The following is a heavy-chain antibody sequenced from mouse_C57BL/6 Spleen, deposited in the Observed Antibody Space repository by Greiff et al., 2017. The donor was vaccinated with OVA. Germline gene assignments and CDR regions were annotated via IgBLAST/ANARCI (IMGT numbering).Heavy chain of an antibody. D-gene: IGHD1-1*01. J-gene: IGHJ2*01. V-gene: IGHV1-61*01. Sequence: VQLQQPGAELVRPGSSVKLSCKASGYTFTSYWMDWVKQRPGQGLEWIGNIYPSDSETHYNQKFKDKATLTVDKSSSTAYMQLSSLTSEDSAVYYCAREGYYGYFDYWGQGTTLTVSS. CDR1: GYTFTSYW. CDR3: AREGYYGYFDY. CDR2: IYPSDSET.